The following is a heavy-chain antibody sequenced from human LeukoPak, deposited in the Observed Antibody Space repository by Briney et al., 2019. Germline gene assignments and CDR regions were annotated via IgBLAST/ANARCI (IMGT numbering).Heavy chain of an antibody. CDR1: GFTFSSFA. V-gene: IGHV3-23*01. CDR2: ISGSDSST. J-gene: IGHJ4*02. CDR3: ARVGPPSVVTMTFEF. Sequence: GGSLRLSCAASGFTFSSFAMSWARQAPGKGLEWVSAISGSDSSTYSADSVKGRFTISRDDSKNTLYLQMNSLRAEDTAVYYCARVGPPSVVTMTFEFWGQGTLVTVSS. D-gene: IGHD2-2*01.